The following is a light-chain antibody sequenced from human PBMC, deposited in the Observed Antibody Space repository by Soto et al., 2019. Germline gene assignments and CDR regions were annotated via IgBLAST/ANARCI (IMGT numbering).Light chain of an antibody. Sequence: ALTQPASVSGSPGQSITISCTGTSSDVGGYNYVSWYQQHPGKAPKLMIYDVSNWPSGVSNRFSGSKSGNTASLTISGLQAEDEADYYCSSYTNSSPFVFGTGTKVTVL. V-gene: IGLV2-14*01. CDR3: SSYTNSSPFV. CDR2: DVS. J-gene: IGLJ1*01. CDR1: SSDVGGYNY.